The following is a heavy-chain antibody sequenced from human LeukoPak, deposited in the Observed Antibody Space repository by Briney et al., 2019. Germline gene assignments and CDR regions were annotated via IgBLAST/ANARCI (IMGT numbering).Heavy chain of an antibody. CDR1: GSSISSGYY. V-gene: IGHV4-38-2*02. CDR2: LFHSGNT. Sequence: PSETLSLTCTVSGSSISSGYYWGWIRQPPGKGLEWIASLFHSGNTYYNPSLKSRVTISVDTSKNQFSLKLSSVTAADTAVYYCARRWLPENFDYWGQGTLVTVSS. D-gene: IGHD5-24*01. J-gene: IGHJ4*02. CDR3: ARRWLPENFDY.